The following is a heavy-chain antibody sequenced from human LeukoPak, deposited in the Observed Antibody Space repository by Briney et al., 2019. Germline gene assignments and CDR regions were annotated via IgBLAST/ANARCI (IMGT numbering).Heavy chain of an antibody. V-gene: IGHV4-34*01. J-gene: IGHJ4*02. CDR1: GGSFSGYY. CDR3: ARGSVYSSSWYY. D-gene: IGHD6-13*01. Sequence: PSETLSLTCAVYGGSFSGYYWSWIRQPPGKGLEWIGEINHSGSTNYNPSLKSRVTISVDTSKNQFSLKLSSVTAADTAVYYCARGSVYSSSWYYRGQGTLVTVSS. CDR2: INHSGST.